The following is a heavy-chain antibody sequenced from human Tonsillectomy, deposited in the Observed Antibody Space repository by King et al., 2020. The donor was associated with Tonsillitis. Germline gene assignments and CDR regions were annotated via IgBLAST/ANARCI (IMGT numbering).Heavy chain of an antibody. Sequence: QLQESDPGLVKPSETLSLTCSVSGDSISNNNYLWGWVRQPPGQGLKWIGSIHYSGTTYYNPSLKSRVTISVDTSKNRFSLKMTFVTAADTAVYYCARHPVWWSDRRSVWFDPWGQGTLVTVSS. J-gene: IGHJ5*02. CDR1: GDSISNNNYL. V-gene: IGHV4-39*07. D-gene: IGHD2-21*01. CDR3: ARHPVWWSDRRSVWFDP. CDR2: IHYSGTT.